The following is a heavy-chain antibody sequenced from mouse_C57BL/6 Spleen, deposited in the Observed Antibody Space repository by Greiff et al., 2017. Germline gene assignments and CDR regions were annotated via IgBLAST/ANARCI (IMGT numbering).Heavy chain of an antibody. CDR2: ISSGGSYT. CDR1: GFTFSSYG. J-gene: IGHJ2*01. Sequence: EVQLVESGGDLVKPGGSLKLSCAASGFTFSSYGMSWVRQTPDKRLEWVANISSGGSYTYYPDSVKGRFTISRDNAKNTLYLQMSSLKSEDTAMYYCARMESSFDYWGQGTTLTVSS. CDR3: ARMESSFDY. V-gene: IGHV5-6*01.